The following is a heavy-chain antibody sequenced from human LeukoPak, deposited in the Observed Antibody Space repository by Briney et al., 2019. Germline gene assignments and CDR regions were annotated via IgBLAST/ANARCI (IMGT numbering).Heavy chain of an antibody. D-gene: IGHD3-10*01. Sequence: GGPLRLSCAASGFTFSSYAMSWVRQAPGKGLEWVSAISGSGGSTYYADSVKGRFTISRDNSKNTLYLQMNSLRAEDTAVYYCARSRPGGRYYYYGMDVWGQGTTVTVSS. V-gene: IGHV3-23*01. CDR3: ARSRPGGRYYYYGMDV. CDR1: GFTFSSYA. J-gene: IGHJ6*02. CDR2: ISGSGGST.